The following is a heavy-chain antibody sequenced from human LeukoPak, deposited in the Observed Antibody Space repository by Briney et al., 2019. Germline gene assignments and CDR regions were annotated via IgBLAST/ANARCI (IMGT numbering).Heavy chain of an antibody. D-gene: IGHD3-3*01. CDR2: VSSNGGGT. CDR3: ARGPIFGVVITPYYFDY. Sequence: GGSLRLSCAASGFTFSSYAMHWVRQAPGKGLGYVSAVSSNGGGTYYADSVKGRFTISRDNSKNTLYLQMGSLRAEDMAVYYCARGPIFGVVITPYYFDYWGQGTLVTVSS. CDR1: GFTFSSYA. J-gene: IGHJ4*02. V-gene: IGHV3-64*02.